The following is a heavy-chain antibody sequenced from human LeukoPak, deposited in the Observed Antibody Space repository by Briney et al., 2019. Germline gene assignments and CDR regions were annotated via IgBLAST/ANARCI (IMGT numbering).Heavy chain of an antibody. D-gene: IGHD3-10*01. Sequence: ASVKVSCKASGYTFTGYYMHWVRQAPGQGLEWMGWINPNSGGTNYAQKFQGRVTMTRDTSISTAYMELSSLRSEDTAVYYCAGSGIAYYYYMDVWGKGTTVTVSS. V-gene: IGHV1-2*02. CDR2: INPNSGGT. CDR1: GYTFTGYY. CDR3: AGSGIAYYYYMDV. J-gene: IGHJ6*03.